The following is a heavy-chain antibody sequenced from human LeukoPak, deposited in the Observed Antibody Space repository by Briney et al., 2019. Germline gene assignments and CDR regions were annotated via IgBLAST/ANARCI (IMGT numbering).Heavy chain of an antibody. D-gene: IGHD3-10*01. V-gene: IGHV3-30*02. CDR1: GFTFSSYG. CDR3: AKDYGSGSYYFDY. J-gene: IGHJ4*02. CDR2: IRYDGSNK. Sequence: GGSLRLSCAASGFTFSSYGMHWVRQAPGKGLEWVAFIRYDGSNKYYADSVKGRFTISRDNSKNTLYLQMNSLRAEDTAVYYCAKDYGSGSYYFDYWGQGTLVTVSS.